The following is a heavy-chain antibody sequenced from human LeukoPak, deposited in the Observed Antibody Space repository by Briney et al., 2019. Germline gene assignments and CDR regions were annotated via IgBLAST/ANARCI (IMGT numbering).Heavy chain of an antibody. J-gene: IGHJ3*02. CDR3: ASAPVYCSGGSCYSEDAFDI. Sequence: PSETLSLTCTVSGGSVSSGSYYWSWIRQPPGKGLEWNGYIYYSGSTNYNPSLKSRVTISVDTSKNQFSLKLNSVTAADTAVYYCASAPVYCSGGSCYSEDAFDIWGQGTMVTVSS. D-gene: IGHD2-15*01. V-gene: IGHV4-61*01. CDR1: GGSVSSGSYY. CDR2: IYYSGST.